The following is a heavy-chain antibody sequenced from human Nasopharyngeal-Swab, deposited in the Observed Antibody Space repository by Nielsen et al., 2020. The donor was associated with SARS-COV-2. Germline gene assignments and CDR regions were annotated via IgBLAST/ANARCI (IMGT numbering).Heavy chain of an antibody. V-gene: IGHV4-34*01. D-gene: IGHD5-12*01. CDR2: INHSGST. Sequence: SQTLSLTCAVYGGSFSGYYWSWIRQPPGKGLEWIGEINHSGSTYYNPSLKSRVTISVDKSKNQFSLKLSSVTAADTAVYYCARGGGLDIVATIKGEYYYYGMDVWGQGTTVTVSS. J-gene: IGHJ6*02. CDR1: GGSFSGYY. CDR3: ARGGGLDIVATIKGEYYYYGMDV.